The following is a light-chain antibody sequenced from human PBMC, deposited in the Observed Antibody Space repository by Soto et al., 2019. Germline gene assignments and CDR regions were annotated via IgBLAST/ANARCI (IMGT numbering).Light chain of an antibody. V-gene: IGLV6-57*04. J-gene: IGLJ2*01. Sequence: NFMLTQPHSVSESPGKTVTISCTRSSGGIATNYVQWYQQRPGSAPTTVIYEDNQRPSGVPDRFSGSIDGSSNSASLTISGLKTEDEADYYCQSSDTTVIFGGGTKVTVL. CDR3: QSSDTTVI. CDR2: EDN. CDR1: SGGIATNY.